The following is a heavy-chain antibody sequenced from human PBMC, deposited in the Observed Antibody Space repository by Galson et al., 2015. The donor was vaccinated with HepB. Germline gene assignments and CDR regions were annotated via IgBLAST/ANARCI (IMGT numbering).Heavy chain of an antibody. V-gene: IGHV3-23*01. CDR1: GFTFSYYA. Sequence: SLRLSCAASGFTFSYYAMSWVRQAPGKGLEWVSAITPSGGNTFSADSMKGRFIISRDNSQNTLFLQLNSLRPDDTAIYFCAKVFPEKTDGWYRQALYYFDSWGQGTRVTVSS. CDR3: AKVFPEKTDGWYRQALYYFDS. J-gene: IGHJ4*02. D-gene: IGHD6-19*01. CDR2: ITPSGGNT.